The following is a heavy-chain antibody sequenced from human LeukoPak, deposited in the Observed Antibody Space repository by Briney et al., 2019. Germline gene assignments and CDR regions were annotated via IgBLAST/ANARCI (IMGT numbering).Heavy chain of an antibody. CDR1: GYSFTGRL. V-gene: IGHV1-2*02. J-gene: IGHJ3*01. CDR3: AREGIIVAVTAVTSDAFDF. CDR2: ISPNTGGT. Sequence: ASVKVSCKASGYSFTGRLVHWVRQAPGQGLEWMGWISPNTGGTKYAQKFQGRVTMTRDTSINTAYMELSRLRSDDSAVYYCAREGIIVAVTAVTSDAFDFWGQGTMVTVSS. D-gene: IGHD2-21*02.